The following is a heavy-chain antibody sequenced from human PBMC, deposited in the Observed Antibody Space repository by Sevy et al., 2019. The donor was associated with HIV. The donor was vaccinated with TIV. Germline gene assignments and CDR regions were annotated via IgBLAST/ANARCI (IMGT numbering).Heavy chain of an antibody. V-gene: IGHV3-15*01. J-gene: IGHJ4*02. Sequence: GGSLRLSCAASGFTFSNAWMSWVRQAPGKGLEWVGRIKSKTDGGTTDHAAPVKGRFTISRDDSKTTLYLQMNSLKTEDTAVYYCTTDPITMVRGTDYWGQGTLVNVSS. CDR2: IKSKTDGGTT. CDR3: TTDPITMVRGTDY. D-gene: IGHD3-10*01. CDR1: GFTFSNAW.